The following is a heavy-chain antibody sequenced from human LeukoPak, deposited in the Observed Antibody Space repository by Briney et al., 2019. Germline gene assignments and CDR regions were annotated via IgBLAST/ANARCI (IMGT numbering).Heavy chain of an antibody. J-gene: IGHJ4*02. CDR3: ARQRHSGSYYFDY. V-gene: IGHV4-59*08. CDR1: ADSITDYY. Sequence: SETLSLTCTVSADSITDYYWSWIRQPPGKGLECIGYFYGTGNTIYNPSLKSRVTISGDTSKNQVSLKMTSVTAADTAMYYCARQRHSGSYYFDYWGQGTLVTVSS. CDR2: FYGTGNT. D-gene: IGHD1-26*01.